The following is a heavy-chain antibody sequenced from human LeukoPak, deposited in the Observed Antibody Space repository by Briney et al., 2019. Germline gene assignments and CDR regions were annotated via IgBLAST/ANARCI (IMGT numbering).Heavy chain of an antibody. CDR3: ARGAPFEYSSSSGMDV. Sequence: SVKVSCKASGGTFSSYAISWVRRAPGQGLEWMGGIIPIFGTANYAQKFQGRVTITADESTSTAYMELSSLRSEDTAVYYCARGAPFEYSSSSGMDVWGQGTTVTVSS. CDR2: IIPIFGTA. CDR1: GGTFSSYA. D-gene: IGHD6-6*01. J-gene: IGHJ6*02. V-gene: IGHV1-69*13.